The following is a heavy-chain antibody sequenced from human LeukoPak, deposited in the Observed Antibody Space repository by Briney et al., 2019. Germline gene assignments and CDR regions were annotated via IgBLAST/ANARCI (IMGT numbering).Heavy chain of an antibody. CDR1: GYTFTSYY. J-gene: IGHJ5*02. CDR3: ARDYISTPWFDP. Sequence: ASVKVSCKASGYTFTSYYMHWVRQAPGQGLEWMGIINPSAGSTSYAQKFQGRVTMTRDTSTSTVYMELSSLRSEDTAVYYCARDYISTPWFDPWGQGTLVTVSS. CDR2: INPSAGST. V-gene: IGHV1-46*01. D-gene: IGHD2/OR15-2a*01.